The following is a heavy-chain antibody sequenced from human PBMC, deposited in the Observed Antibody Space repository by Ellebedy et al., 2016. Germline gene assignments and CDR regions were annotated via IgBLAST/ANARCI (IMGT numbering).Heavy chain of an antibody. CDR1: GFTFSTYA. J-gene: IGHJ6*02. CDR3: AKASYRHYYYGMDV. Sequence: GESLKISXAASGFTFSTYAMSWVRQAPGKGLEWVSAISGSGDSTYYADSVKGRFTISRDNSKNTLYLQMSSLRAEDTAVYYCAKASYRHYYYGMDVWGQGTTVTVSS. V-gene: IGHV3-23*01. CDR2: ISGSGDST.